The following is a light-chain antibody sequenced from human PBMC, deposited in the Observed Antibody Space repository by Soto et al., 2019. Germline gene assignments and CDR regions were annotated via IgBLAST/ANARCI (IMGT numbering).Light chain of an antibody. CDR3: CSYAGSSTSVV. V-gene: IGLV2-23*01. J-gene: IGLJ2*01. CDR1: SSDVGSYNL. CDR2: EGS. Sequence: QSALTQPASVSGSPGQSITICCTGTSSDVGSYNLVSWYQQHPGKAPKLMIYEGSKRPSGVSNRFSGSKSGNTASLTISGLQAEDEADYYCCSYAGSSTSVVFGGGTKVTVL.